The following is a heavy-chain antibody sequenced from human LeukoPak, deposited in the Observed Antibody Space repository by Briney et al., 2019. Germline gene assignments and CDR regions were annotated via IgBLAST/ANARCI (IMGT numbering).Heavy chain of an antibody. CDR1: GFTFSGHG. Sequence: GRSLRLSCAASGFTFSGHGMNWVRQAPGKGLEWVSHISSSSTTIYYADSVKGRFTISRDNAQNSLFLQMSSLRAADTAMYYCAREDFYASGGYSRWGQGTMVTVSS. D-gene: IGHD3-10*01. CDR3: AREDFYASGGYSR. CDR2: ISSSSTTI. V-gene: IGHV3-48*01. J-gene: IGHJ4*02.